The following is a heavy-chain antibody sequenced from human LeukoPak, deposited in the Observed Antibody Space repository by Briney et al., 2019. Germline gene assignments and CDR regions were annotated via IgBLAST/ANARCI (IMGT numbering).Heavy chain of an antibody. CDR2: IETDGKSA. D-gene: IGHD3-16*02. V-gene: IGHV3-74*01. CDR1: GLTLSSYR. J-gene: IGHJ4*02. Sequence: GGSLRLSCAVSGLTLSSYRMHLVRQAPGKGLVWVSAIETDGKSATYADSVKGRFTISRDNAKNTLYLQMNSLRAEDTAVYFCARDYQGLHYWGQGTLVTVSS. CDR3: ARDYQGLHY.